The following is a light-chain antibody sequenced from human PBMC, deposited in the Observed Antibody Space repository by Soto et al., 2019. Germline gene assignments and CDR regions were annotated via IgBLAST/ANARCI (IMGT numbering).Light chain of an antibody. J-gene: IGKJ4*01. CDR1: QSISSN. V-gene: IGKV3-15*01. CDR2: GPS. Sequence: EIVMTQSPATLSVSPGERATLSCRASQSISSNLAWYQQKPGQAPRLLIYGPSTRATGIPARFSGSGSGTEFTLTISSLQSEDFAVYYGQQYNNWPLTVGGGTKVEIK. CDR3: QQYNNWPLT.